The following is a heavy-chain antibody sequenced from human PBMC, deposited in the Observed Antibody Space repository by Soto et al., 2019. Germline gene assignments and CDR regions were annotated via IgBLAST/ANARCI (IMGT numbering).Heavy chain of an antibody. CDR2: IKQDGSEK. Sequence: GGSLRLSCAASGFTFSSYWMSWVRQAPGKGLEWVANIKQDGSEKYYVDSVKGRFTISRDNAKNSLYLQMNSLRAEDTAVYYCARVFSGIASHDAFDIWGQGTMVTFSS. CDR1: GFTFSSYW. CDR3: ARVFSGIASHDAFDI. J-gene: IGHJ3*02. D-gene: IGHD6-13*01. V-gene: IGHV3-7*03.